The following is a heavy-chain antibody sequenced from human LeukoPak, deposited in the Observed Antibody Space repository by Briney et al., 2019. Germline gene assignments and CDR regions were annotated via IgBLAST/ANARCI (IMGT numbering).Heavy chain of an antibody. D-gene: IGHD6-13*01. CDR3: ARIGAAADVDY. CDR1: GFTLSSYG. Sequence: PGGSLRLSCTASGFTLSSYGMNWVRQAPGKGLEWVSYISSSGSTIYYADSVKGRFTISRDNAKNSPYLQMNSLRAEDTAVYYCARIGAAADVDYWGQGTLVTVSS. CDR2: ISSSGSTI. V-gene: IGHV3-48*03. J-gene: IGHJ4*02.